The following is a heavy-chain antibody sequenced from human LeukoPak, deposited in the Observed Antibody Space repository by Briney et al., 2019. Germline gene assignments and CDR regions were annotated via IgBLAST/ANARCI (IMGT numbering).Heavy chain of an antibody. Sequence: PGGSLRLSCAASGFTFSSYWMSWVRQAPGKGLEWVANIKQDGSEKYYVDSVKGRFTISRDNPNNSLYLQMNSLRVEDTAVYSCATAPTAQYSGTYYFQHWGQGALVTVSS. D-gene: IGHD1-26*01. CDR3: ATAPTAQYSGTYYFQH. V-gene: IGHV3-7*01. CDR2: IKQDGSEK. J-gene: IGHJ1*01. CDR1: GFTFSSYW.